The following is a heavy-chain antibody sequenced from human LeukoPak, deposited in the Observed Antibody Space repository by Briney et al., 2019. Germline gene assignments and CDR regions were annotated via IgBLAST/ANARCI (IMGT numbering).Heavy chain of an antibody. CDR1: GGTFSSYA. CDR2: IIPIFGIA. J-gene: IGHJ5*02. Sequence: ASVKVSCKASGGTFSSYAISWVRQAPGQGLEWMGRIIPIFGIANYAQKFQGRVTITADKSTSTAYMELSSLRSEDTAVYYCARQCSSTSCYFEFDPWGQGTLVTVSS. D-gene: IGHD2-2*01. V-gene: IGHV1-69*04. CDR3: ARQCSSTSCYFEFDP.